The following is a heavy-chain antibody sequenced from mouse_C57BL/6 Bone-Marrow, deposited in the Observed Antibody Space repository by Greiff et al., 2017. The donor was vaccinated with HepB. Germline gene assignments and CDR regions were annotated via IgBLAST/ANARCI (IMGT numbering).Heavy chain of an antibody. CDR1: GFSLSTFGMG. CDR2: IWWDDDK. Sequence: QVTLKVSGPGILQPSQTLSLTCSFSGFSLSTFGMGVGWIRQPSGKGLEWLAHIWWDDDKYYNPALKSRLTISKDTSKNQVFLKIANVDTADTATYYCARISGFSSCHYAMDYWGQGTSVTVSS. CDR3: ARISGFSSCHYAMDY. J-gene: IGHJ4*01. D-gene: IGHD3-2*02. V-gene: IGHV8-8*01.